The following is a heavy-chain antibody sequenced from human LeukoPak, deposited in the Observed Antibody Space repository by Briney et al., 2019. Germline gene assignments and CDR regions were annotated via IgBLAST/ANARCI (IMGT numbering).Heavy chain of an antibody. CDR3: AGDELMSSGYYSY. CDR2: INPHSGGT. V-gene: IGHV1-2*02. J-gene: IGHJ4*02. Sequence: ASVKVSCKASGYTFTGYYIHWVRQAPGQGLEWMGWINPHSGGTNYAQKFQGGVTMTRDTSITTAYMELRSLRSDDTAVYYCAGDELMSSGYYSYWGQGTLVTVSS. D-gene: IGHD3-22*01. CDR1: GYTFTGYY.